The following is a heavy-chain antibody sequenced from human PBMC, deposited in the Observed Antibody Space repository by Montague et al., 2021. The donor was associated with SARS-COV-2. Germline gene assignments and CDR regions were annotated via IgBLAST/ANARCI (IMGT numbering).Heavy chain of an antibody. CDR2: ISYSGST. CDR1: AGSISTNSYY. V-gene: IGHV4-39*02. D-gene: IGHD3-10*01. J-gene: IGHJ5*02. CDR3: ARLWDFYGSGSYKNSWFDP. Sequence: SENLSLTCTVSAGSISTNSYYWAWIRQPPGKGLEWIGSISYSGSTYFNPSLESRLTMSVDTSKNHFSLKLSSVTAADTAVYYCARLWDFYGSGSYKNSWFDPWGQGTRVTVSS.